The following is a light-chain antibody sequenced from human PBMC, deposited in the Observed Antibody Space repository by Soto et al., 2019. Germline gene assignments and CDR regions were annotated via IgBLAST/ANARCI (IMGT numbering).Light chain of an antibody. CDR2: RND. V-gene: IGLV1-47*01. Sequence: QAVVTQPPSASGTPGQRVTISCSGSNSNIGSKDVYWYQQFPGTAPKLLIFRNDQRPSGVSARFSASKAGASASLAISGLRSEDEAHYYCAAWDVTLSAVFGGGTKVTVL. CDR3: AAWDVTLSAV. CDR1: NSNIGSKD. J-gene: IGLJ3*02.